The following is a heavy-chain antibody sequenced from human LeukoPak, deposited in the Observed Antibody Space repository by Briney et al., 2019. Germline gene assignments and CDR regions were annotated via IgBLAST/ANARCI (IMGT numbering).Heavy chain of an antibody. CDR1: GGSISSSTYY. D-gene: IGHD6-19*01. CDR3: ARAVAGDDAFDI. CDR2: IYYSGST. Sequence: SETLSLTCTVSGGSISSSTYYWGWIRQPPGMGLEWIGSIYYSGSTYYNPSLKSRVTISVDTSKNQFSLKLSSVTAADTAVYYCARAVAGDDAFDIWGRGTMVTVSS. V-gene: IGHV4-39*07. J-gene: IGHJ3*02.